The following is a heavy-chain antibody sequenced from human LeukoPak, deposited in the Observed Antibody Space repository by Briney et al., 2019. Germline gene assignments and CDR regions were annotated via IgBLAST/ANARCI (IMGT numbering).Heavy chain of an antibody. CDR2: IYYSGST. J-gene: IGHJ4*02. D-gene: IGHD1-1*01. Sequence: SETLSLTCTVSGGSISSYYWSWIRQPPGKGLEGIGYIYYSGSTNYNPSLKSRVTISVDTSKNQFSLKLSSVTAADTAVYYCARHQGNWNVLYYFDYWGQGTLVTVSS. V-gene: IGHV4-59*01. CDR1: GGSISSYY. CDR3: ARHQGNWNVLYYFDY.